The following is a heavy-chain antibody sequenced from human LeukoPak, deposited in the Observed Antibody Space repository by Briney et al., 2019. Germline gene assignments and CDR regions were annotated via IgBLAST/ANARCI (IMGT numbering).Heavy chain of an antibody. CDR2: IRYDGSNK. CDR3: ATRKQLVPLEVDY. D-gene: IGHD6-6*01. V-gene: IGHV3-30*02. CDR1: GFTFSSYG. Sequence: GGSLRLSCAASGFTFSSYGMHWVRQAPGKGLEWVAFIRYDGSNKYYADSVKGRFTISRDNSKNTLYLQMNSLRAEDTAVFYCATRKQLVPLEVDYWGQGTLVTVSS. J-gene: IGHJ4*02.